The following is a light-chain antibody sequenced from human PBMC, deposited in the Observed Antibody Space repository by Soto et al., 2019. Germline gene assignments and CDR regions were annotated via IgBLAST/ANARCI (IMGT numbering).Light chain of an antibody. CDR1: SSNIGSKT. CDR3: SAWDASLNGYV. Sequence: QSVLTQPPSASGTPGQRVTISCYGSSSNIGSKTVNWYQQLPGTAPKLLIYSNYQRPSGVPDRFSGSKSGTSASLAISGLQSEDEADYYCSAWDASLNGYVFGTGTKLTVL. V-gene: IGLV1-44*01. CDR2: SNY. J-gene: IGLJ1*01.